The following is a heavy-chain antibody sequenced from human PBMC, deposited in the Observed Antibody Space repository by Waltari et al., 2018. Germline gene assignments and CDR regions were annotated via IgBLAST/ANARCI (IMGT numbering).Heavy chain of an antibody. J-gene: IGHJ4*02. D-gene: IGHD2-15*01. CDR1: GFTFSSYA. Sequence: VESGGGVVQPGRSLRLSCAASGFTFSSYAMHWVRQAPGKGLEWVAVISYDGSNKYYADSVKGRFTISRDNSKNTLYLQMNSLRAEDTAVYYCASPYSLDFDYWGQGTLVTVSS. CDR2: ISYDGSNK. CDR3: ASPYSLDFDY. V-gene: IGHV3-30-3*01.